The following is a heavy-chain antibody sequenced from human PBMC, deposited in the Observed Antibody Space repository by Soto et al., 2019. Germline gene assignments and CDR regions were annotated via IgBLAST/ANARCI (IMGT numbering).Heavy chain of an antibody. D-gene: IGHD4-17*01. J-gene: IGHJ6*02. Sequence: GASVKVSCKASGGTFSSYAISWVRQAPGQGLEWMGGIIPIFGTANYAQKFQGRVTITADESTSTAYMELSSLRSEDTAVYYCARDRLPSVTTADYYGMDVWGQGTTVTVSS. CDR3: ARDRLPSVTTADYYGMDV. CDR1: GGTFSSYA. CDR2: IIPIFGTA. V-gene: IGHV1-69*13.